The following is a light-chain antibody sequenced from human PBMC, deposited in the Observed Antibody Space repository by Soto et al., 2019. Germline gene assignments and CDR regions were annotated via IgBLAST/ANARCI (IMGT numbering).Light chain of an antibody. CDR2: WAS. CDR1: QSVLYSSNNKNY. Sequence: DIVMTQSPDSLAVSLGERATINCKSSQSVLYSSNNKNYLAWYQQKPVQTPKLLIYWASTRESGVPDRFSGSGSGTDFTLTISSLQAEDVAVYYCQQYYSTPRTFGQGTKVEIK. V-gene: IGKV4-1*01. J-gene: IGKJ1*01. CDR3: QQYYSTPRT.